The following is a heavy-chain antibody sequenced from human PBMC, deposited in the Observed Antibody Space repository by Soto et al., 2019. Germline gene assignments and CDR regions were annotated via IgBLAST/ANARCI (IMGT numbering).Heavy chain of an antibody. CDR1: GFTFSSYA. CDR3: ARDGSMVRGVIKENWFDP. J-gene: IGHJ5*02. Sequence: GGSLRLSCAASGFTFSSYAMHWVRQAPGKGLEWVAVISYDGSNKYYADSVKGRLTISRDNSKNTLYLQMNSLRAEDTAVYYCARDGSMVRGVIKENWFDPWGQGTLVTVSS. D-gene: IGHD3-10*01. V-gene: IGHV3-30-3*01. CDR2: ISYDGSNK.